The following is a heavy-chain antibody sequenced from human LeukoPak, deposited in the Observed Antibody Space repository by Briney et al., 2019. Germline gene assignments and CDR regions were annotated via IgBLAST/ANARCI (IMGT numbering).Heavy chain of an antibody. Sequence: GGSLRLSCAASGFTFSSYGMHWVRQAPGKGLEWVAVISYDGSNKYYADSVKGRFTISRDNSKNTLYLQMNSLRAEDTAVYYCARAVLGYCSGGSCYGDDYWGQGTLVNVSS. CDR2: ISYDGSNK. D-gene: IGHD2-15*01. J-gene: IGHJ4*02. CDR3: ARAVLGYCSGGSCYGDDY. CDR1: GFTFSSYG. V-gene: IGHV3-30*03.